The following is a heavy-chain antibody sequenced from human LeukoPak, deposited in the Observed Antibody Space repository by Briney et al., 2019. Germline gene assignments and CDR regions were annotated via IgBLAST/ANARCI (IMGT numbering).Heavy chain of an antibody. J-gene: IGHJ4*02. V-gene: IGHV4-39*01. Sequence: SETLSLTCTVSGGSISSSSYYWGWIRQPPGKGLEWIGSIYYSGSTYYNPSLKSRVTISVDTSKNQFSLKLSSVTAADTAVYHCAKPGSGSIEVWGQGTLVTVSS. CDR3: AKPGSGSIEV. CDR2: IYYSGST. CDR1: GGSISSSSYY. D-gene: IGHD1-26*01.